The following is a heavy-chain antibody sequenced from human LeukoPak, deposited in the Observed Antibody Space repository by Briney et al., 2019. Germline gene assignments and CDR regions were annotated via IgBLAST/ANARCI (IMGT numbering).Heavy chain of an antibody. Sequence: SETLSLTCTVSGVSISGYYWSWIRQSPGKGLEWIGYMYFSGSTNYNPSLKSRVSMSVDTSKNQFSLKLSSVTAEDTAVYYCARVRGSTSCPDYWGQGTLVTVSS. CDR1: GVSISGYY. CDR3: ARVRGSTSCPDY. V-gene: IGHV4-59*01. D-gene: IGHD2-2*01. J-gene: IGHJ4*02. CDR2: MYFSGST.